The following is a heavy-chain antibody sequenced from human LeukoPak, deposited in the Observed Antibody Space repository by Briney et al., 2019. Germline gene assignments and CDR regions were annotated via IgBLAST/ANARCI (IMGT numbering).Heavy chain of an antibody. CDR1: GFTVSSNY. V-gene: IGHV3-21*01. Sequence: GGSLRLSCAASGFTVSSNYMNWVRQAPGKGLEWVSSISSSSSYIYYADSVKGRFTISRDNAKNSLYLQMNSLRAEDTAVYYCAGVREDYYHSSGYYYFDYWGQGTLVTVSS. D-gene: IGHD3-22*01. J-gene: IGHJ4*02. CDR3: AGVREDYYHSSGYYYFDY. CDR2: ISSSSSYI.